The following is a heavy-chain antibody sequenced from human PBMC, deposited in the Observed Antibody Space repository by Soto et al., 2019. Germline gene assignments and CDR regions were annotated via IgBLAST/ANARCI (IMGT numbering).Heavy chain of an antibody. J-gene: IGHJ4*02. CDR3: AHRRGDLLTGQYYFDY. CDR1: GFTFSNYG. D-gene: IGHD3-9*01. V-gene: IGHV3-30*03. CDR2: ISYDGSYK. Sequence: GGSLRLSCAASGFTFSNYGMHWVRQAPGKGLEWVAVISYDGSYKYYADSVKGRFTISRDTSENQVVLTMTNMDPVDTATYYCAHRRGDLLTGQYYFDYWGQGTLVTVSS.